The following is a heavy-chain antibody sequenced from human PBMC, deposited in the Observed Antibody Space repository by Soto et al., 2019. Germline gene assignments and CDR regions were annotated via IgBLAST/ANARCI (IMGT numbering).Heavy chain of an antibody. Sequence: PXGSLKLSCAASGFTFSNYWMHLVRQGPGKGLEWVSRINDNGRSISYAGSVKGRFTISRDNAKNTPYMEMRNLRADDKAVYYCARDPHGLDVWGQGTKVTVYS. J-gene: IGHJ6*02. CDR3: ARDPHGLDV. CDR1: GFTFSNYW. V-gene: IGHV3-74*01. CDR2: INDNGRSI.